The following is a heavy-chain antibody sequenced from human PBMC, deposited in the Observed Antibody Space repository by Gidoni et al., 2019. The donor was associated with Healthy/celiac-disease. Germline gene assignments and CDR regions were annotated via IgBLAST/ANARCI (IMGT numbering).Heavy chain of an antibody. D-gene: IGHD3-3*01. J-gene: IGHJ5*02. Sequence: QVQLVQSGAAVKKPGASVKVSCKASGYTFTSYGIRWVRQAPGQGLEWMGWISAYNGKTNYAQKLQGRVTMTTDTSTSTAYMELRSLRSDDTAVYYCARDGVTIFGVVIISSGNWFDPWGQGTLVTVSS. CDR3: ARDGVTIFGVVIISSGNWFDP. CDR2: ISAYNGKT. V-gene: IGHV1-18*04. CDR1: GYTFTSYG.